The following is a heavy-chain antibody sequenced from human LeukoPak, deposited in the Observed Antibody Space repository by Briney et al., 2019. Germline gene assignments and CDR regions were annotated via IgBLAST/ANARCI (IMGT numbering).Heavy chain of an antibody. D-gene: IGHD3-22*01. Sequence: GASVKVSCKASGYTFTSYGISWVRQAPGQGLEWMGWISGYNGNTNYAQKFQGRVTMTTDTSTSTAYMELRSLRSDDTAVYYCAKGAQNYYDSGGYFPVMDYWGQGTLVTVSS. CDR2: ISGYNGNT. CDR1: GYTFTSYG. J-gene: IGHJ4*02. CDR3: AKGAQNYYDSGGYFPVMDY. V-gene: IGHV1-18*01.